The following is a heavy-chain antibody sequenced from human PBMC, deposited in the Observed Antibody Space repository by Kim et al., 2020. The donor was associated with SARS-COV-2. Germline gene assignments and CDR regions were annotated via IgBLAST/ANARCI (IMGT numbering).Heavy chain of an antibody. V-gene: IGHV3-49*02. Sequence: VKGRFTISRDDSKSIAYLQMNSLKTEDTAVYYCTITYPPGNYYYYYGMDVWGQGTTVTVSS. D-gene: IGHD1-20*01. CDR3: TITYPPGNYYYYYGMDV. J-gene: IGHJ6*02.